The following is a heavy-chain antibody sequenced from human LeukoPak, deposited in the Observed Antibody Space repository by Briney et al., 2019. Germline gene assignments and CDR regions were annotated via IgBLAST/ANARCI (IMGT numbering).Heavy chain of an antibody. CDR3: ATYYGDYKGYYYYMDV. V-gene: IGHV1-24*01. D-gene: IGHD4-17*01. CDR1: GYTLTELS. CDR2: FGPEDGET. J-gene: IGHJ6*03. Sequence: ASVKVSFKVSGYTLTELSMHWVRQAPGKGLEWMGGFGPEDGETIYAQKFQGRVTMTEDTSTDTAYMELSSLRSEDTAVYYCATYYGDYKGYYYYMDVWGKGTTVTVSS.